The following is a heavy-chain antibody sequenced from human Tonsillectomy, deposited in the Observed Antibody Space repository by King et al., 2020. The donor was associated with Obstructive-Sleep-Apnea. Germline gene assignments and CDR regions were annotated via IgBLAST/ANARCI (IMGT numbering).Heavy chain of an antibody. CDR1: GFTFSSYW. Sequence: EKMVEDGGGLVQPGGSLRLSCAASGFTFSSYWMSWVRQAPGKGLEWVANIKQDGSEKYYVDSVKGRFTISRDNAKNSLYLQMNSLRAEDTAVYYCARDGGGYEFYYGMDVWGQGTTVTVSS. J-gene: IGHJ6*02. D-gene: IGHD5-12*01. CDR3: ARDGGGYEFYYGMDV. CDR2: IKQDGSEK. V-gene: IGHV3-7*03.